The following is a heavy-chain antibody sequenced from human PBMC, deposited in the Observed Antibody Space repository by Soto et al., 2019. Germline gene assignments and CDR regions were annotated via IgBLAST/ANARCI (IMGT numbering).Heavy chain of an antibody. Sequence: SETLSLTCAVSGGSISSGGYSWSWIRQPPGKGLEWIGYMYHSGSTYYNPSLKSRVTISIDRSKNQFSLKLSSVTAADTAVYYCARGVIAAGANWFDPWGQGTLVTVSS. D-gene: IGHD6-13*01. CDR3: ARGVIAAGANWFDP. J-gene: IGHJ5*02. V-gene: IGHV4-30-2*01. CDR2: MYHSGST. CDR1: GGSISSGGYS.